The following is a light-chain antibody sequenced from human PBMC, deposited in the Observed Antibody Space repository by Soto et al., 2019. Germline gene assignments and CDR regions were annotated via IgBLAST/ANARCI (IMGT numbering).Light chain of an antibody. J-gene: IGLJ2*01. CDR3: ATWDDSLNNVI. Sequence: QSVLTQSPSASGSSGQKVSISCSGSSSNIGSNTVNWHQLVPGTAPKLLIYSNDQRPSAVPGRFSGSKSGTSASLTISGLQSEDEADYYCATWDDSLNNVIFGGGTKLTVL. CDR2: SND. CDR1: SSNIGSNT. V-gene: IGLV1-44*01.